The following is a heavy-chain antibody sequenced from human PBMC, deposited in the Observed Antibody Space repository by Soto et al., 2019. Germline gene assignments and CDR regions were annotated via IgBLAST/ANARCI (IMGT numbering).Heavy chain of an antibody. V-gene: IGHV1-69*01. CDR2: IIPLFGTA. CDR3: ARPKGTYSSGYYDFDF. D-gene: IGHD6-19*01. Sequence: QVPLEQSGAEVKLPGSSVRVSCKTSGGTFSTYAINWVRQAPGQGLEWMGAIIPLFGTADSSQKLQGRVTITADESTSTAYMELSSLRSDDTAVYFCARPKGTYSSGYYDFDFWGQGTLVTVSS. J-gene: IGHJ4*02. CDR1: GGTFSTYA.